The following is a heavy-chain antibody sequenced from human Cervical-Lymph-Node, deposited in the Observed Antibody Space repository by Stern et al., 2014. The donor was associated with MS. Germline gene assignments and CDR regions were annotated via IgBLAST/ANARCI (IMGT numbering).Heavy chain of an antibody. D-gene: IGHD2-21*02. V-gene: IGHV1-46*01. J-gene: IGHJ6*02. Sequence: VQLGESGAEVKKPGASVKVSCKASGYTFINYYMHWVRQAPGHGLEWMGIINTLGGSTDYTQKFQGRLTMTRDTSTTTVSMEPSGLRPEDTAVYYCAREYVEASGVGYLYYGLDVWGQGTTVIVSS. CDR3: AREYVEASGVGYLYYGLDV. CDR1: GYTFINYY. CDR2: INTLGGST.